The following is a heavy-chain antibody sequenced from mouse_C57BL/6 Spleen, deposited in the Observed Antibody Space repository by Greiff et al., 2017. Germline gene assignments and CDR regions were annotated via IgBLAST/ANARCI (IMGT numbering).Heavy chain of an antibody. D-gene: IGHD1-1*01. CDR1: GFTFSDYG. CDR2: ISSGSSTI. V-gene: IGHV5-17*01. CDR3: ARTYYGSSPYAMDY. J-gene: IGHJ4*01. Sequence: EVQGVESGGGLVKPGGSLKLSCAASGFTFSDYGMHWVRQAPEKGLEWVAYISSGSSTIYYADTVKGRFTISRDNAKNTLFLQMTSLRSEDTAMYYCARTYYGSSPYAMDYWGQGTSVTVSS.